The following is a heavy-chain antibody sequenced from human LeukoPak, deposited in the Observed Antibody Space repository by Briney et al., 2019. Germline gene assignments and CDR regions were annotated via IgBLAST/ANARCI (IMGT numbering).Heavy chain of an antibody. J-gene: IGHJ3*02. CDR3: ARIPYSSGYLDAFDI. CDR2: IYYGGST. D-gene: IGHD3-22*01. V-gene: IGHV4-31*03. CDR1: GGSISSGNYY. Sequence: SQTLSLTCTVSGGSISSGNYYWSWIRQHPGKGLEWIGYIYYGGSTYHNPSLKSRVTISVDTSKNQFSLKLTSVTAADTAVYYCARIPYSSGYLDAFDIWGQGTMVTVSS.